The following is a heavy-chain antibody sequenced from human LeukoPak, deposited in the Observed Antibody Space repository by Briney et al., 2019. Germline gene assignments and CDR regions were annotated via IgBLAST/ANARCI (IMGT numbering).Heavy chain of an antibody. CDR3: ARMFCSGGNCYSGYYYGVDV. J-gene: IGHJ6*02. D-gene: IGHD2-15*01. Sequence: GGSLRLSCAASGFTFSSYAMHWVRQAPGKGLEWVSSISSSSSYIYYADSVKGRFTISRDNSKNTLYLQMNSLRAEDTAVYYCARMFCSGGNCYSGYYYGVDVWGQGTTVTVSS. CDR1: GFTFSSYA. CDR2: ISSSSSYI. V-gene: IGHV3-21*01.